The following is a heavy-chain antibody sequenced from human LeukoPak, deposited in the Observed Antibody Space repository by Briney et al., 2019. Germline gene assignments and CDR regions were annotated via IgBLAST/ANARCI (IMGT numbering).Heavy chain of an antibody. CDR2: ISGSGGST. D-gene: IGHD2-15*01. CDR3: AKEGWTAGFDY. J-gene: IGHJ4*02. CDR1: KFNFNNYG. Sequence: GGSLRLSCTTSKFNFNNYGMTWVRQAPGKGLEWVSSISGSGGSTQYAPSVQGRFTISRDNSKNTLYLQMNSLRAEDTAVYYCAKEGWTAGFDYWGQGTLVTVSS. V-gene: IGHV3-23*01.